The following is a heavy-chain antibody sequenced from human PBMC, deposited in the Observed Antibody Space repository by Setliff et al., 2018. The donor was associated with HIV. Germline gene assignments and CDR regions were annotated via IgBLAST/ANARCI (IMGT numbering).Heavy chain of an antibody. CDR1: GGSISSGGYY. D-gene: IGHD3-10*01. CDR2: IYYSGST. Sequence: PSETLSLTCTVSGGSISSGGYYWSWIRQHPGKGLEWIGYIYYSGSTYYNLSLKSRVTISVDTSKNQFSLKLSSVTAADTAVYSCARDTMFRGVPGWFDPWGQGTLVTVSS. V-gene: IGHV4-31*03. J-gene: IGHJ5*02. CDR3: ARDTMFRGVPGWFDP.